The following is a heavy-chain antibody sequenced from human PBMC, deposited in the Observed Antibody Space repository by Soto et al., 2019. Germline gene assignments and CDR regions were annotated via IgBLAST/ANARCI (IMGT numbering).Heavy chain of an antibody. CDR2: ISYDGSHK. Sequence: GGSLRLSCAASGFTFSRYCMHWVHQAPGKGLEWVAVISYDGSHKSYADSVKGRFTISRDNSKNTLFLQMNSLRGAEDTAVYYCAKVLAGYGDQRGFGDYYYMDVWGKGTTVTVSS. J-gene: IGHJ6*03. V-gene: IGHV3-30*18. CDR1: GFTFSRYC. CDR3: AKVLAGYGDQRGFGDYYYMDV. D-gene: IGHD4-17*01.